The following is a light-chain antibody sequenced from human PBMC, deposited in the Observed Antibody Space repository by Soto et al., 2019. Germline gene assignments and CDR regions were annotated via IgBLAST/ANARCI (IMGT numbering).Light chain of an antibody. V-gene: IGKV1-5*01. CDR2: DVS. CDR3: QQRSNWPPIT. J-gene: IGKJ5*01. CDR1: QSISRW. Sequence: DIQMTPSHSILSASIGDRVTITCRASQSISRWLAWYQQKPGKAPTLLIYDVSRLESGVPSRFSGSGSGTEFTLTISSLEPEDFAVYYCQQRSNWPPITFGQGTRLEI.